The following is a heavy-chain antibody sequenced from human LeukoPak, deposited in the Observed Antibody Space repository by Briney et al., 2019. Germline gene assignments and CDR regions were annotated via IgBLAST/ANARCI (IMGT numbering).Heavy chain of an antibody. Sequence: ASVTVSCKASGYTFTGYYMHWVRQAPGQGLEWMGWINPNSGGTNYAQKFQGRVTMTRDTSISTAYMELSRLRSDDTAVYYCARNTNDYGDYFDYWGQGTLVTVSS. J-gene: IGHJ4*02. CDR1: GYTFTGYY. CDR3: ARNTNDYGDYFDY. V-gene: IGHV1-2*02. D-gene: IGHD4-17*01. CDR2: INPNSGGT.